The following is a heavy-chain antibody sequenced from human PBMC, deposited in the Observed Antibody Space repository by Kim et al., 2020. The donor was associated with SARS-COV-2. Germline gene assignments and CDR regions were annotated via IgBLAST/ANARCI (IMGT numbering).Heavy chain of an antibody. CDR1: GGSISSYY. CDR2: IYYSGST. Sequence: SETLSLTCTVSGGSISSYYWSWIRQPPGKGLEWIGYIYYSGSTNYNPSLKSRVTISVDTSKNQFSLKLSSVTAVDTAVYYCARMGDLWFVAQTYYFDYWGQGTLVTVSS. D-gene: IGHD3-10*01. J-gene: IGHJ4*02. V-gene: IGHV4-59*01. CDR3: ARMGDLWFVAQTYYFDY.